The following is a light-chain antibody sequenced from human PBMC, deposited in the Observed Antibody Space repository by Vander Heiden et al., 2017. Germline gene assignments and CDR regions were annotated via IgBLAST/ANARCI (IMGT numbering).Light chain of an antibody. CDR2: AAS. J-gene: IGKJ3*01. CDR1: QSISSY. V-gene: IGKV1-39*01. Sequence: DIQMTQSPSSLSASVGDRVTLTCRASQSISSYLNWYQQKPGKAPNLLIYAASSLQSGVPSRFSGSGSGTDFTLTISSLQPEDFATYYCQRSYSTPFTFGPGTKVDIK. CDR3: QRSYSTPFT.